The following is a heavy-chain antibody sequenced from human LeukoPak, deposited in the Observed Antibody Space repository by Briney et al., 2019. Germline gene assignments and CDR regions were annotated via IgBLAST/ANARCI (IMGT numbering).Heavy chain of an antibody. Sequence: PGGSLRLSCAASGFIFRNYAMRWVRQAPGKGLEWVSAISGGGGDRFYADSVKGRFTISRDNSKNTLYLQMSSLRVEDTAVYYCGKAEAGTYYFDYWGQGTLLTVSS. CDR2: ISGGGGDR. J-gene: IGHJ4*02. CDR3: GKAEAGTYYFDY. D-gene: IGHD6-19*01. CDR1: GFIFRNYA. V-gene: IGHV3-23*01.